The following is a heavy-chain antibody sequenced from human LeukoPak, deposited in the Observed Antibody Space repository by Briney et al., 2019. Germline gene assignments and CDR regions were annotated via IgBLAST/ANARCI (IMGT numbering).Heavy chain of an antibody. CDR1: GFTFSSYS. CDR3: AKTSGRIYYHDSSGLFLGPHDY. J-gene: IGHJ4*02. CDR2: ISGSGGST. D-gene: IGHD3-22*01. Sequence: PGGSLRLSCAASGFTFSSYSMNWVRQAPGKGLEWVSAISGSGGSTYYADSVKGRFTISRDNSKNTLYLQMNSLRAEDTAVYYCAKTSGRIYYHDSSGLFLGPHDYWGQGTLVTVSS. V-gene: IGHV3-23*01.